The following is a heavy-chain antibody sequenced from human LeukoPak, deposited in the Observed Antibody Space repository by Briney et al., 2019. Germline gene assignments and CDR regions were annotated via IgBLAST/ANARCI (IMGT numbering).Heavy chain of an antibody. D-gene: IGHD5-24*01. J-gene: IGHJ5*02. CDR2: ISGSGGST. CDR1: GFTFSSYA. CDR3: AKDAVGMATMNLNWFDP. Sequence: GGSLRLSCAASGFTFSSYAMSWVRQAPGKGLEWVSAISGSGGSTYYADSVKGRFTISRDNSKNTLYLQMNSLRAEDTAVYYCAKDAVGMATMNLNWFDPWGQGTLVTVSS. V-gene: IGHV3-23*01.